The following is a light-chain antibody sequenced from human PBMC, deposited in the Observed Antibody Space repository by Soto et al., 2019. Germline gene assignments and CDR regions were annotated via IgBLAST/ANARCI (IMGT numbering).Light chain of an antibody. Sequence: SLLTLPPSSSGTPGQMVTILFSWSSCNIGSHTVNWYQKLPGTAPKLLLYTNNQRPSGVPDRFSGSKSGTPASLAISGLQSEDEADYYCAAWDASLNGGVFGTGTKVTVL. V-gene: IGLV1-44*01. J-gene: IGLJ1*01. CDR1: SCNIGSHT. CDR3: AAWDASLNGGV. CDR2: TNN.